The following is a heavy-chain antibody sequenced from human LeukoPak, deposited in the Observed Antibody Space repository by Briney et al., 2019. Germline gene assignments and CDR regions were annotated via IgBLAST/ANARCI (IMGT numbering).Heavy chain of an antibody. J-gene: IGHJ4*02. Sequence: GGSLRLSCAASGFKFDDYGMSWVRQAPGKGLEWVSGINWNGGSTDYADSVKGRFTISRDSAKHSLYLQMISLRAEDTALYYCARGAAGTTFDYWGQGTLVTVSS. D-gene: IGHD1-1*01. CDR2: INWNGGST. V-gene: IGHV3-20*04. CDR3: ARGAAGTTFDY. CDR1: GFKFDDYG.